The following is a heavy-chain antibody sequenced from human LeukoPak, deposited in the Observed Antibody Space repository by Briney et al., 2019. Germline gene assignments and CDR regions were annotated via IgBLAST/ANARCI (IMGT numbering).Heavy chain of an antibody. CDR2: ISSSSSYI. CDR1: GFTFSDYY. Sequence: GGSLRLSCAASGFTFSDYYMSWIRQAPGKGLEWVSSISSSSSYIYYADSVKGRFTISRDNAKNSLYLQMNSLRAEDTAVYYCARGSRYGSGSPYYYYYMDVWGKGTTVTVSS. J-gene: IGHJ6*03. CDR3: ARGSRYGSGSPYYYYYMDV. V-gene: IGHV3-11*06. D-gene: IGHD3-10*01.